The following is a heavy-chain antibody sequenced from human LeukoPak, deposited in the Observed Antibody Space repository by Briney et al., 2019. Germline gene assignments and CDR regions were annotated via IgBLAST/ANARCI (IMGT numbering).Heavy chain of an antibody. Sequence: ASVKVSCKASGYTLTAYYAHWVRQAPGQGHEWMGWINPHSGGISYEERFQGRVTMARDTSISTAYMELSSLRSDDTAVYYCARGRDGYTYFDCWGQGTLVTVSS. CDR1: GYTLTAYY. CDR2: INPHSGGI. CDR3: ARGRDGYTYFDC. D-gene: IGHD5-24*01. V-gene: IGHV1-2*02. J-gene: IGHJ4*02.